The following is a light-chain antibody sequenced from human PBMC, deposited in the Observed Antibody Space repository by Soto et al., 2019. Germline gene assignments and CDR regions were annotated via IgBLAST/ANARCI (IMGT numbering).Light chain of an antibody. CDR2: EVS. V-gene: IGLV2-14*01. Sequence: SVLTQPASVSGSPGQSITISCTGTSSDVGSYHYVSWFQQHPGKAPKLIIFEVSDRPSGVSTRFSGSKSGDTASLTISGLQADDEADYYCSSYSSGRDVYVFGGGTK. J-gene: IGLJ1*01. CDR1: SSDVGSYHY. CDR3: SSYSSGRDVYV.